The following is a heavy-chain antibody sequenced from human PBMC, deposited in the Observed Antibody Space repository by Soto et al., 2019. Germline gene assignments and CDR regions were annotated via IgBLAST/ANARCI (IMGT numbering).Heavy chain of an antibody. D-gene: IGHD6-13*01. J-gene: IGHJ4*02. CDR1: GYTFTSYY. Sequence: ASVKVSCKASGYTFTSYYMHWVRQAPGQGLEWMGIINPSCGSTSYAQKFQGRVTMTRDTSTSTVYMELSSLRSEDTAVYYCARWVPGIAAAGTGFDYWGQGTLVTVSS. V-gene: IGHV1-46*01. CDR3: ARWVPGIAAAGTGFDY. CDR2: INPSCGST.